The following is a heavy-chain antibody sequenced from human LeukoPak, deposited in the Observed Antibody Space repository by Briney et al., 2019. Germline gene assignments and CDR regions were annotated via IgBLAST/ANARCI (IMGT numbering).Heavy chain of an antibody. V-gene: IGHV1-46*01. J-gene: IGHJ4*02. Sequence: ASVKVSCKASGYSFISYYIHWVRQAPGQGLEWMGIINPSGGSTNYAQKFQGRVTMTRDTSTSTVYMELSSLRSEDTAVYYCATQSARVVSGPFDYWGQGTLVTVSS. CDR3: ATQSARVVSGPFDY. CDR1: GYSFISYY. D-gene: IGHD3-22*01. CDR2: INPSGGST.